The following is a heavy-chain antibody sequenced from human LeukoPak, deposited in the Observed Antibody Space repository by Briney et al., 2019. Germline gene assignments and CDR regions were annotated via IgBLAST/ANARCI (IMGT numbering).Heavy chain of an antibody. Sequence: PGGSLRLSCAASGFTFSSYSMNWVRQAPGKGLEWVSSISSSSGYIYYADSVRGRFTISRDNAKNSLYMQMYSLRAENTAVYYSAREYYYVSSGTNFDYWGEGSLVTVSS. CDR1: GFTFSSYS. CDR2: ISSSSGYI. CDR3: AREYYYVSSGTNFDY. V-gene: IGHV3-21*01. J-gene: IGHJ4*02. D-gene: IGHD3-22*01.